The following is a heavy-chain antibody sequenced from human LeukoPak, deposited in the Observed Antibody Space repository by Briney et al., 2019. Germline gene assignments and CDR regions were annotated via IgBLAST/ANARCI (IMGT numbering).Heavy chain of an antibody. J-gene: IGHJ4*02. CDR1: RFTFSNYG. CDR3: ARGRPHGNDY. D-gene: IGHD4-23*01. V-gene: IGHV3-48*01. CDR2: INSRSSTI. Sequence: GGSLRLSCAASRFTFSNYGVNWVRQAPGKGLEWASYINSRSSTIYYADSVRGRFTISRDNAKNSLYLQMNSLKAEDTAVYYCARGRPHGNDYWGQGTLVTVSS.